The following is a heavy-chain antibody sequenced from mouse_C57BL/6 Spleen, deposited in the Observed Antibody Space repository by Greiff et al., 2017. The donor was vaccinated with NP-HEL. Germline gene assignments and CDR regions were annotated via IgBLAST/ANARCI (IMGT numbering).Heavy chain of an antibody. D-gene: IGHD1-1*01. J-gene: IGHJ4*01. CDR2: INPNNGGT. V-gene: IGHV1-18*01. Sequence: EVKLMESGPELVKPGASVKIPCKASGYTFTDYNMDWVKQSHGKSLEWIGDINPNNGGTIYNQKFKGKATLTVDKSSSTAYMELRSLTSEDTAVYYCARRGSSYRAMDYWGQGTSVTVSS. CDR3: ARRGSSYRAMDY. CDR1: GYTFTDYN.